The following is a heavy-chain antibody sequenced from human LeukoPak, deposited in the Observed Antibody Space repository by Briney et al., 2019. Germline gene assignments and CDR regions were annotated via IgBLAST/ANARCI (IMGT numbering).Heavy chain of an antibody. Sequence: GGSLRLSCAASGFTFSTYDMSWARQAPGKGPEWVSAVSGSDGSTYYADSVKGRFTISRDNSKNTLSLQMNSLRAEDTAIYYCAKSEVSSGPPIDYWGQGTLVTVSS. CDR3: AKSEVSSGPPIDY. CDR1: GFTFSTYD. CDR2: VSGSDGST. J-gene: IGHJ4*02. D-gene: IGHD3-22*01. V-gene: IGHV3-23*01.